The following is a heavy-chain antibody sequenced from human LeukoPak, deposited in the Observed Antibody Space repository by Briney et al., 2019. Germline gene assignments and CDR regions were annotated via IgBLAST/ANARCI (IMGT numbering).Heavy chain of an antibody. J-gene: IGHJ4*02. CDR1: GGSISSYY. D-gene: IGHD3-10*01. V-gene: IGHV4-59*01. CDR3: ARDYNPFDYGSGSSQLGLDY. CDR2: IYYSGST. Sequence: PSETLSLTCTVSGGSISSYYWSWIRQPPGKGLEWIGYIYYSGSTNYNPSLKSRVTISVDTSKNQFSLKLSSVTAADTAVYYCARDYNPFDYGSGSSQLGLDYWGQGTLVTVSS.